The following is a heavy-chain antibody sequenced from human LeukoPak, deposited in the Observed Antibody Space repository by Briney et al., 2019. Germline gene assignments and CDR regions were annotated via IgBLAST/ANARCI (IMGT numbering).Heavy chain of an antibody. Sequence: SVCASCTPSGYTFTGYYMHWVPHAPGQGLEWMGWNKPKSGGTNYAQKFQGRVTMTRDTSISTAYMELSRLRSDDTAVYYCAREAGHIVVVTGGGKTWFDPWGQGTLVTVSS. CDR1: GYTFTGYY. CDR3: AREAGHIVVVTGGGKTWFDP. D-gene: IGHD2-21*02. J-gene: IGHJ5*02. V-gene: IGHV1-2*02. CDR2: NKPKSGGT.